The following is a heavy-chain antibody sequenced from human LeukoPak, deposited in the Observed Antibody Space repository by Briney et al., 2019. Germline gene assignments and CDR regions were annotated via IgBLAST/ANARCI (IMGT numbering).Heavy chain of an antibody. D-gene: IGHD6-19*01. CDR1: GYTLTELS. V-gene: IGHV1-24*01. Sequence: ASVTVSCTVSGYTLTELSMHWVRQAPGKGLEWMGGFDPEDGETIYAQKFQGRVTMTEDTSTDTAYMELSSLRSEDTAVYYCATDMAGDFDYWGQGTLVTVSS. CDR2: FDPEDGET. CDR3: ATDMAGDFDY. J-gene: IGHJ4*02.